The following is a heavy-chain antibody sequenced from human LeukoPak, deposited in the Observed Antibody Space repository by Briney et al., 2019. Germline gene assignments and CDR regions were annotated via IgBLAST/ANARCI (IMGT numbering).Heavy chain of an antibody. CDR2: INHSGST. CDR1: GGSFSGYY. CDR3: AREHPTAIAADY. Sequence: SETLSLTCAVDGGSFSGYYWNWIRQPPGKGLEWIGEINHSGSTNYNPSLKSRVTISVDTSKNQFSLKLSSVTAADTAVYYCAREHPTAIAADYWGQGTLVTVSS. V-gene: IGHV4-34*01. D-gene: IGHD2-21*02. J-gene: IGHJ4*02.